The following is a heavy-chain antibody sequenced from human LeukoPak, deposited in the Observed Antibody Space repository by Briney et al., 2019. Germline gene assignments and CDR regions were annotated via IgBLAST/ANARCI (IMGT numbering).Heavy chain of an antibody. D-gene: IGHD6-19*01. Sequence: ASVKVSCKASGYTFTNYGISWVRQAPGQGLEWMGWISAYNGNTNYAQKLQGRVTMTTDTSTSTAYMELRSLRSDDTAVYYCASAGYSSGWGTFDYWGQGTLVTVSS. CDR2: ISAYNGNT. J-gene: IGHJ4*02. CDR3: ASAGYSSGWGTFDY. V-gene: IGHV1-18*01. CDR1: GYTFTNYG.